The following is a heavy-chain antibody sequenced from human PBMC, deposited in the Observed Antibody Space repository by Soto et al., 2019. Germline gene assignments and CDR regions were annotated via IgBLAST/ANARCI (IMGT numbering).Heavy chain of an antibody. CDR2: IYPGDSDT. CDR1: DYTFAAYW. V-gene: IGHV5-51*01. J-gene: IGHJ6*02. D-gene: IGHD3-3*01. Sequence: PGESLKISCKGFDYTFAAYWIGWVRQMPGKGLEWMGIIYPGDSDTRYSPSFQGQVTISADKSISTAYLQWSSLKASDTAMYYCARSMIFGVVTDYYGMDVWGQGTTVTVSS. CDR3: ARSMIFGVVTDYYGMDV.